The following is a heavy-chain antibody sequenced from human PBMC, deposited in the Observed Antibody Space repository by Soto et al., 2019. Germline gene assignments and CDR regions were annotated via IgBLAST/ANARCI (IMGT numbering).Heavy chain of an antibody. CDR3: ARDIDYYDSSGYKDY. CDR1: GFTFSSYE. CDR2: ISTSGNTI. D-gene: IGHD3-22*01. J-gene: IGHJ4*02. Sequence: GGSLRLSCAASGFTFSSYEMNWVRQAPGKGLEWVSYISTSGNTIHYAGSVKGRFTISRDNAKNSLFLQMNSLRAEDTAVYYCARDIDYYDSSGYKDYWGQGALVTVSS. V-gene: IGHV3-48*03.